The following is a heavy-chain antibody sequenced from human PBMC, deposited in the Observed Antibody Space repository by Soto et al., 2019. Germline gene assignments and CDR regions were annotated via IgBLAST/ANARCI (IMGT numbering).Heavy chain of an antibody. CDR3: AGGSGWISDA. CDR2: IKDDGGDE. CDR1: GFTFSPYW. V-gene: IGHV3-7*05. J-gene: IGHJ5*02. Sequence: EVQLVESGGGLVQPGGSLRLSCAASGFTFSPYWMSWVRQAPGKGLEWVAIIKDDGGDELYLEAVRGRFTISRDNAKKSLYLAMDSLRVESTAVYYWAGGSGWISDAWGQGTLVTVSS. D-gene: IGHD6-19*01.